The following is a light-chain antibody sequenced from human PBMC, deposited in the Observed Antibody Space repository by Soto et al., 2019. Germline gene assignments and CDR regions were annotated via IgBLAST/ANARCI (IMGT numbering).Light chain of an antibody. V-gene: IGLV1-47*01. J-gene: IGLJ1*01. CDR2: RDN. Sequence: QSVLTQPPSASGTPGQRVTISCSGSTSNIGSNHVYWYQQLPGAAPKLLIFRDNQRPSGVSDRFSGSRSGTSASLAISGLRSEDEADYYCQSYDSGLVGLVFGTGTKVTVL. CDR1: TSNIGSNH. CDR3: QSYDSGLVGLV.